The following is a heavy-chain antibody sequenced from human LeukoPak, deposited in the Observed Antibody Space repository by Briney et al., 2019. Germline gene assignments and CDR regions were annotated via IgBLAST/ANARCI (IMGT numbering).Heavy chain of an antibody. J-gene: IGHJ6*02. CDR2: IYYSGST. CDR1: GGSISSYY. D-gene: IGHD1-26*01. Sequence: SETLSLTCTVSGGSISSYYWSWIQQPPGKGLEWIGYIYYSGSTNYNPSLKSRVTISVDTSKNQFSLKLSSVTAADTAVYYCARDRGRELPYYYYGVDVWGQGTTVTVSS. V-gene: IGHV4-59*01. CDR3: ARDRGRELPYYYYGVDV.